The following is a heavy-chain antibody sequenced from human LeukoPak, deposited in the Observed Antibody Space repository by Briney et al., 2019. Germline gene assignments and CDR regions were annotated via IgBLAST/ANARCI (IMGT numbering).Heavy chain of an antibody. CDR3: ASLGSGSYYIDY. V-gene: IGHV4-38-2*02. J-gene: IGHJ4*02. Sequence: SETLSLTCTVSGYSISSGYYWGWIRQPPGKGLEWIGSIYHSGSTYYNPSLKSRVTISVDTSKNQFSLKLSSVTAADTAVYYCASLGSGSYYIDYWGQGTLVTVSS. CDR2: IYHSGST. D-gene: IGHD3-10*01. CDR1: GYSISSGYY.